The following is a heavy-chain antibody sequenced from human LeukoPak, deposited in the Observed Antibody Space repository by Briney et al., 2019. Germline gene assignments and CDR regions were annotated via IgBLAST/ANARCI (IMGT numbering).Heavy chain of an antibody. V-gene: IGHV1-2*02. J-gene: IGHJ6*03. CDR3: ARGDRLRFLEWLSTVYYYYYMDV. D-gene: IGHD3-3*01. CDR2: INPNSGGT. Sequence: ASVKVSCKASGYTFTGYYMHWVRQAPGQGLEWMGWINPNSGGTNYAQKFQGRVTMTRDTSISTAYMELSRLRSDDTAVYYCARGDRLRFLEWLSTVYYYYYMDVWGKGTTVTVSS. CDR1: GYTFTGYY.